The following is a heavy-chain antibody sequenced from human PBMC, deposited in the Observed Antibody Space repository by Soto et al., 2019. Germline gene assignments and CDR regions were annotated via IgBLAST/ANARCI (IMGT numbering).Heavy chain of an antibody. D-gene: IGHD6-13*01. CDR3: ARYRREAVAGYTLDN. CDR2: VYNSGST. V-gene: IGHV4-59*01. J-gene: IGHJ4*02. Sequence: SGTLSLTCSVSGCSMSSNYWTWSRQPPGKGLEWIGYVYNSGSTNYNPSLKSRVTISEDTSKSQFSLKVNSMTAADTAVYYCARYRREAVAGYTLDNWGQGILVTVSS. CDR1: GCSMSSNY.